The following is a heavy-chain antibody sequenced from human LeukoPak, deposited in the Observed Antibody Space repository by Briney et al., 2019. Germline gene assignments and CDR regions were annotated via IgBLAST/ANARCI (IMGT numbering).Heavy chain of an antibody. D-gene: IGHD3-22*01. CDR2: LYHSGTT. V-gene: IGHV4-4*02. CDR1: GGSISSTSW. Sequence: SETLSLTCAVSGGSISSTSWWNWVRQPPGKGLEWIGELYHSGTTHYNPSLKSRVTISVDKSKNLFSLRLTSATAADTAVYYCMRHDFDTSIPVDPWGQGILVTVSS. CDR3: MRHDFDTSIPVDP. J-gene: IGHJ5*02.